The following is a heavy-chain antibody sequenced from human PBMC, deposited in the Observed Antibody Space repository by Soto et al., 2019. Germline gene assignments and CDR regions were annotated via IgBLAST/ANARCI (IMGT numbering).Heavy chain of an antibody. CDR1: DYTFTGYY. Sequence: AAVKVSCKTSDYTFTGYYLHWVQQAPGQGLEWMGWINPNGGGTIYAQKFQGRLTMTRDTSITTAYMELSRLRSDDTAVYYCATSSDWSPLLDYWGQGTLVTVSS. V-gene: IGHV1-2*02. D-gene: IGHD6-19*01. J-gene: IGHJ4*02. CDR3: ATSSDWSPLLDY. CDR2: INPNGGGT.